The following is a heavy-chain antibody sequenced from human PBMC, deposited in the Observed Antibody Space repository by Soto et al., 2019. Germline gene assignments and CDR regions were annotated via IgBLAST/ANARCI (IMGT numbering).Heavy chain of an antibody. D-gene: IGHD3-10*01. CDR3: ASNTITIVRGAYSLNDHSDI. V-gene: IGHV5-10-1*01. J-gene: IGHJ3*02. Sequence: GESLKISCKGSGYSFTSYWISWVRQMPGKGLEWMGRIDPSDSYTNYSPSFQGHVTISADKSISTAYLQWRSLKASDTAMYYCASNTITIVRGAYSLNDHSDIWGQGKMVT. CDR1: GYSFTSYW. CDR2: IDPSDSYT.